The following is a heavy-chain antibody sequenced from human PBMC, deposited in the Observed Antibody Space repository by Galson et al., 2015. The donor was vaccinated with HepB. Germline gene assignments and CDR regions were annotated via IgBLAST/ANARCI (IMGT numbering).Heavy chain of an antibody. CDR2: ISSGSGTL. CDR1: GFTFSTHS. V-gene: IGHV3-48*02. CDR3: ATAGWYFDL. Sequence: SLRLSCAASGFTFSTHSMSWVRQAPGKGLEWVSYISSGSGTLYYADSVEGRFTISRDNAKNSLSLQMNSLRDEDTALYYCATAGWYFDLWGRGTLVTVSS. J-gene: IGHJ2*01.